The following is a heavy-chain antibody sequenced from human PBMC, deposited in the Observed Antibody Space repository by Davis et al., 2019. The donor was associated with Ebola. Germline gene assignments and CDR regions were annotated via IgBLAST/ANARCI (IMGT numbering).Heavy chain of an antibody. CDR2: IYHSGST. CDR3: ARGRLAAAGTRYYYYYGMDV. J-gene: IGHJ6*02. Sequence: MPGGSLRLSCAVSGGSISSSNWWSWVRQPPGKGLEWIGEIYHSGSTNYNPSLKSRVTISVDTSKNQFSLKLSSVTAADTAVYYCARGRLAAAGTRYYYYYGMDVWGQGTTVTVSS. CDR1: GGSISSSNW. V-gene: IGHV4-4*02. D-gene: IGHD6-13*01.